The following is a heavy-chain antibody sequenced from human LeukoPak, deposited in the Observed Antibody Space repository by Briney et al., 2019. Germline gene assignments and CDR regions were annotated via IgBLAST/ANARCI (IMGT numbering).Heavy chain of an antibody. J-gene: IGHJ6*03. V-gene: IGHV6-1*01. D-gene: IGHD2-15*01. CDR2: TYYRSKWYN. CDR3: ARGPQVVGYFYIDV. Sequence: SQTLSLTCVIAGDSVSSNSAAWNWISHSPSRGLEWLGRTYYRSKWYNDYALSVNSRITINPDTSKNQFSLQLNSVTPEDTAVNYCARGPQVVGYFYIDVWDKGSTVTVSS. CDR1: GDSVSSNSAA.